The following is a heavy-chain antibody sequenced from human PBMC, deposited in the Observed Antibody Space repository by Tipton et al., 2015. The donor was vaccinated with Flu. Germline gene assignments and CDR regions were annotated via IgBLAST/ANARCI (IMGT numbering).Heavy chain of an antibody. CDR3: ARGALWFGD. Sequence: TLSLTCAVYGGSFSGYYWSWIRQPPGKGLEWIGEINHSGSTNYNPSLKSRVTISVDTSKNQFSLKLSSVTAADTVVYYCARGALWFGDWGQGTLVTVSS. J-gene: IGHJ4*02. D-gene: IGHD3-10*01. CDR2: INHSGST. CDR1: GGSFSGYY. V-gene: IGHV4-34*01.